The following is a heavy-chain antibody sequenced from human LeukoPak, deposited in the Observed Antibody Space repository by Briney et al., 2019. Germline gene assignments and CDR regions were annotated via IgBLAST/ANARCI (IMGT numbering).Heavy chain of an antibody. J-gene: IGHJ6*04. CDR1: GYSITSYW. CDR3: ARHVEYCYGSGSPWYYGMDV. Sequence: GESLKISRQGSGYSITSYWIGWGRQMPGKGLEWMGIIYPGDSDTRYSPSFQGQVTISPDKSISTAYLQWSSLKASDTAMYYCARHVEYCYGSGSPWYYGMDVWGKGTTVTVSS. CDR2: IYPGDSDT. V-gene: IGHV5-51*01. D-gene: IGHD3-10*01.